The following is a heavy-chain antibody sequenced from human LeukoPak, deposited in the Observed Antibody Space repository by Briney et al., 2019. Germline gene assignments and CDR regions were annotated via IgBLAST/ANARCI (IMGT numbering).Heavy chain of an antibody. CDR2: ISYDGSNR. V-gene: IGHV3-30-3*01. D-gene: IGHD6-13*01. CDR3: ARDSLAAAGTGRPDY. Sequence: GRSLRLSCAASGFTFSSYAMHWVRQAPGKGLEWVAVISYDGSNRYYADSVKGRFTISRDNSKSTLYLQMNSLRAEDTAVYYCARDSLAAAGTGRPDYWGQGTLVTVSS. CDR1: GFTFSSYA. J-gene: IGHJ4*02.